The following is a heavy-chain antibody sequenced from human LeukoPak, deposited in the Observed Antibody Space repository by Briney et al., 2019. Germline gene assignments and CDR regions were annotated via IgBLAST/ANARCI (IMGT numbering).Heavy chain of an antibody. CDR3: ATDLGGGGK. J-gene: IGHJ4*02. CDR1: GGSISSKNW. D-gene: IGHD3-16*01. V-gene: IGHV4-4*02. CDR2: IYHSGNT. Sequence: KPSETLSLTCAVSGGSISSKNWWNWVRQSPGKGLEWIGDIYHSGNTNYNPSLKSRVTISVDKSKNHFSLRLNSVTAADTAVYYCATDLGGGGKWGQGTLVTVSS.